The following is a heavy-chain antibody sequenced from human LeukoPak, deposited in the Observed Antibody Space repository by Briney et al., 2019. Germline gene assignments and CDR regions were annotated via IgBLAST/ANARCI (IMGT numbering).Heavy chain of an antibody. J-gene: IGHJ4*02. D-gene: IGHD3-9*01. CDR2: ISGSGGST. CDR3: ARDGDILTGYYSDY. V-gene: IGHV3-23*01. CDR1: GFTFSSYA. Sequence: GGSLRLSCAASGFTFSSYAMSWVRQAPGKGLEWVSAISGSGGSTYYADSVKGRFTISRDNSKNTLCLQMNSLRAEDTALYYCARDGDILTGYYSDYWGQGTLVTVSS.